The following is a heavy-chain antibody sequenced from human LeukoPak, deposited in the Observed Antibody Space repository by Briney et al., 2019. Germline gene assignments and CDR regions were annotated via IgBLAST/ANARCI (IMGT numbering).Heavy chain of an antibody. D-gene: IGHD6-25*01. V-gene: IGHV3-30*04. CDR3: TRDGQRTGENLDY. J-gene: IGHJ4*02. CDR2: ISYDGSTK. CDR1: GLTFSSYA. Sequence: GGSLRLSCAASGLTFSSYAMSWVRQAPGKGLEWVAVISYDGSTKNYADSVKGRFTISRDISKNTLYLQMNSLRLEDTAVYYCTRDGQRTGENLDYWGQGTLVTVSS.